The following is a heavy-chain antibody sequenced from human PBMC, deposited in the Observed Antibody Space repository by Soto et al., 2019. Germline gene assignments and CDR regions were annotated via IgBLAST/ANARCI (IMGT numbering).Heavy chain of an antibody. V-gene: IGHV1-69*04. CDR2: IIPILGIA. J-gene: IGHJ6*02. CDR1: GGTLSRNS. D-gene: IGHD2-2*01. CDR3: AREDRDRETGLVPAAIDGMDV. Sequence: SVKVSCKASGGTLSRNSITWVRQAPGHGLERIGTIIPILGIASYAQKFQGRVTINADESTSTAHMGLSSPRSDDTAVYYCAREDRDRETGLVPAAIDGMDVWGQGTTVTVSS.